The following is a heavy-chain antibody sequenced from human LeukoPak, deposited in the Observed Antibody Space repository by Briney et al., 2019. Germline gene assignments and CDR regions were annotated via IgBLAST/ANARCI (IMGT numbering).Heavy chain of an antibody. V-gene: IGHV4-39*01. CDR1: GGSISSSSYY. Sequence: PETLSLTCTVSGGSISSSSYYWGWIRQPPGKGLEWIGSIYYSGSTYYNPSLKSRVTISVDTSKNQFSLKLSSVTAADTAVYYCARPDSAYSWFDPWGQGTLVTVSS. D-gene: IGHD2-15*01. J-gene: IGHJ5*02. CDR2: IYYSGST. CDR3: ARPDSAYSWFDP.